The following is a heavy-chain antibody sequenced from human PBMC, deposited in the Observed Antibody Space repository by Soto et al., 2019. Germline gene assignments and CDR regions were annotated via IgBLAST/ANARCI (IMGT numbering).Heavy chain of an antibody. V-gene: IGHV1-46*03. D-gene: IGHD6-19*01. CDR3: AKTRSAQWLLDY. J-gene: IGHJ4*02. CDR2: INPRGGYT. Sequence: ASVKVSCRASGNTFSNYYMNWVRHAPGQGLEWMGMINPRGGYTTYAEKFEGRVTISRETSTATVYMELTSLRSDDTAVYYCAKTRSAQWLLDYWGQGTQVTVSS. CDR1: GNTFSNYY.